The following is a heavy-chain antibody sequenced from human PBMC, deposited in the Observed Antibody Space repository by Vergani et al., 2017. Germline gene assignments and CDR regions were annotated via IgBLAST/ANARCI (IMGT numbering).Heavy chain of an antibody. CDR1: GFTFSSYA. CDR2: LSYDGSNK. CDR3: ARDGVGASLNYYYYGMDV. Sequence: QVQLVESGGGVVQPGRSLRLSCAASGFTFSSYAMHWVRQAPGKGLEWVAVLSYDGSNKYYADSVKGRFTISRDNSKTTLYLQMNSLRAEDTAVYYCARDGVGASLNYYYYGMDVWGQGTTVTVSS. D-gene: IGHD1-26*01. J-gene: IGHJ6*02. V-gene: IGHV3-30*01.